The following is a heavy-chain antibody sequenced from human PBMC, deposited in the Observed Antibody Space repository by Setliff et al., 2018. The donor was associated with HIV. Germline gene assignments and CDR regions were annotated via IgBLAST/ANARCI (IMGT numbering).Heavy chain of an antibody. J-gene: IGHJ6*03. V-gene: IGHV3-30*18. D-gene: IGHD4-17*01. CDR2: ISFDGSNK. CDR1: GFTFSSYG. Sequence: GGSLRLSCAASGFTFSSYGMHWVRQAPGKGLEWVAVISFDGSNKYYADSVKGRFTISRDNSKNTLYLQMSSLRAEDTAVYNCAKDAGYGDPRGRHMDVWGKGTTVTVSS. CDR3: AKDAGYGDPRGRHMDV.